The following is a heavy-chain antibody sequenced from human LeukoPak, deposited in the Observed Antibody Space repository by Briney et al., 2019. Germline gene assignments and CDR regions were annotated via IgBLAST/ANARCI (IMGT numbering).Heavy chain of an antibody. CDR3: ARDRGGNYNY. CDR1: GFTFSSCA. CDR2: ISSSSSYI. V-gene: IGHV3-21*01. Sequence: GGSLRPSCAASGFTFSSCAMTWVRQAPGKGLEWVSSISSSSSYIYYADSVKGRFTISRDNAKNSLYLQMNSLRAEDTAVYYCARDRGGNYNYWGQGTLVTVSS. J-gene: IGHJ4*02. D-gene: IGHD3-10*01.